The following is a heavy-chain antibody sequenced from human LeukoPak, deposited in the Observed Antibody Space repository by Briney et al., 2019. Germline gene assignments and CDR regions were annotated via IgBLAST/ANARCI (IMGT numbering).Heavy chain of an antibody. V-gene: IGHV1-3*01. CDR2: INAGNGNT. D-gene: IGHD5-12*01. CDR3: ARGVATNRYYFDY. Sequence: ASVKVSCKASGYTFTSYAMHWVRQAPGQRLEWMGWINAGNGNTKYSQKFQGRVTITRDTSASTTYMELSSLRSEDTAVYSCARGVATNRYYFDYWGQGTLVTVSS. J-gene: IGHJ4*02. CDR1: GYTFTSYA.